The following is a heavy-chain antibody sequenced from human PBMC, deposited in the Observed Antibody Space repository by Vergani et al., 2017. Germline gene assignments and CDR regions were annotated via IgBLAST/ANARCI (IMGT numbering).Heavy chain of an antibody. V-gene: IGHV3-23*04. CDR2: ISGSGGST. Sequence: EVQLVETGGGLIQPGGSLRLSCAASGFTVSSNYMSWVRQAPGKGLEWVSAISGSGGSTYYADSVKGRFTISRDNSKNTLYLQMNSLRAEDTAVYYCAREMVFVGLDYWGQGTLVTVSS. CDR3: AREMVFVGLDY. D-gene: IGHD3/OR15-3a*01. J-gene: IGHJ4*02. CDR1: GFTVSSNY.